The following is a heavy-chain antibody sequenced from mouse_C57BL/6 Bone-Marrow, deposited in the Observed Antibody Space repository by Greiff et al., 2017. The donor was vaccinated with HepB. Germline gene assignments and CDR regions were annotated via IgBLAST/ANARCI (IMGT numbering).Heavy chain of an antibody. D-gene: IGHD2-12*01. Sequence: VQLQQPGAELVKPGASVKLSCKASGYTFTSYWMHWVKQRPGQGLEWIGMIHPNSGSTNYNEKFKSKATLTVDTSSSTAYMQLSSLTSEDSAVYYCARLRRRGFDYWGQGTTLTVSS. V-gene: IGHV1-64*01. CDR1: GYTFTSYW. J-gene: IGHJ2*01. CDR2: IHPNSGST. CDR3: ARLRRRGFDY.